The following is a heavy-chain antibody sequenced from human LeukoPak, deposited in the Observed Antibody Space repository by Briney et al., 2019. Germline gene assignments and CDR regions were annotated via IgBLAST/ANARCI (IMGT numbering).Heavy chain of an antibody. CDR3: AGRRGYAAY. CDR1: GGSFSGYY. Sequence: PSETLSLTCAVYGGSFSGYYWSWIRQPPGKGLEWIGEINHSGSTNYNPSLKSRVTISVDTSKNQFSLKLRSVTAADTAVYYCAGRRGYAAYWGQGTLVTVSS. J-gene: IGHJ4*02. V-gene: IGHV4-34*01. CDR2: INHSGST. D-gene: IGHD5-18*01.